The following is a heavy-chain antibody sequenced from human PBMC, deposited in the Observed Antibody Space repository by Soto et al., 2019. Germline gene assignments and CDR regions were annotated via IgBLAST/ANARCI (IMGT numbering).Heavy chain of an antibody. Sequence: QVQLVESGGGVVQPGRSLRLSCAASGFTFSSYAMHWVRQAPGKGLEWVAVISYDGSNKYYADSVKGRFTISRDNSKNTLYLQMNSLRAEDTAVYYCARDEYDFSTPLGPNYYYYGMDVW. D-gene: IGHD3-3*01. CDR3: ARDEYDFSTPLGPNYYYYGMDV. J-gene: IGHJ6*01. CDR1: GFTFSSYA. V-gene: IGHV3-30-3*01. CDR2: ISYDGSNK.